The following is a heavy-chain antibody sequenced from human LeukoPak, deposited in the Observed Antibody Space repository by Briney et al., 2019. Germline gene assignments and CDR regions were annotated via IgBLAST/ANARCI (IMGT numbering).Heavy chain of an antibody. CDR1: GFTFSGSS. CDR3: SGLRDGHQVSFDY. Sequence: GGSLRLSCAASGFTFSGSSIHWVRQASGQGLEWVGRIRSKTNTYATAYAASVKGRFTISRDDSKNTAYLQMNGLKTEDTAVYYCSGLRDGHQVSFDYWGQGTLVTVSS. J-gene: IGHJ4*02. V-gene: IGHV3-73*01. CDR2: IRSKTNTYAT. D-gene: IGHD5-24*01.